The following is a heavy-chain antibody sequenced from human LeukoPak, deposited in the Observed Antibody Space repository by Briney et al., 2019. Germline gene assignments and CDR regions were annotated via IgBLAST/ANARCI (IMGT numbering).Heavy chain of an antibody. J-gene: IGHJ5*02. V-gene: IGHV4-34*01. CDR2: INHSGST. D-gene: IGHD6-13*01. CDR1: GGSFSGYY. Sequence: SETLSLTCAVYGGSFSGYYWSWIRQPPGKGLEWIGEINHSGSTNYNPSLKSRVTISVDTSKNQFSLKLSSVTAADTAVYYCARGRVAAAGRYNWFDPWGQGTLVTVSS. CDR3: ARGRVAAAGRYNWFDP.